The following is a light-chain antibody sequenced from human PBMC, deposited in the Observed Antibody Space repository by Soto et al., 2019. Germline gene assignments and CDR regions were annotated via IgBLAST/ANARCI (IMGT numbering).Light chain of an antibody. CDR1: QSVSSSF. CDR3: QQYGGSPGT. J-gene: IGKJ1*01. CDR2: HAS. V-gene: IGKV3-20*01. Sequence: EIVLTQSPGTLSLSPGERATLSCRASQSVSSSFFAWYQQKPGQAPRLLIYHASNRVTGIPDRFSGSGSGTDFTLTISRLEPEDFAVYHCQQYGGSPGTFGQGTKVEVK.